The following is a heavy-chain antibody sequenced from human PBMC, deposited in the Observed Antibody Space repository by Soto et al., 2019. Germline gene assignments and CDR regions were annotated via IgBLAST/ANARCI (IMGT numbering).Heavy chain of an antibody. V-gene: IGHV5-51*01. CDR3: ARQDTAMPMPDYYYYYGMDV. D-gene: IGHD5-18*01. J-gene: IGHJ6*02. CDR1: GYSFTSYW. Sequence: PGESLKISCKDSGYSFTSYWIGWVRQMPGKGLEWMGIIYPGDSDTRYSPSFQGQVTISADKSISTAYLQWSSLKASDTAMYYCARQDTAMPMPDYYYYYGMDVWGQGTTVTVSS. CDR2: IYPGDSDT.